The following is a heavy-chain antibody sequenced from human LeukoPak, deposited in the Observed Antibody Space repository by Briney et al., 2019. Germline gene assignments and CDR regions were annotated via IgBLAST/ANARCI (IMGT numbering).Heavy chain of an antibody. CDR3: AGGLSSGWYDDY. V-gene: IGHV3-23*01. D-gene: IGHD6-19*01. J-gene: IGHJ4*02. CDR1: GFTFSSYA. Sequence: PGGSLRLSCAASGFTFSSYAMSWVRQAPGKGLEWVSAIRGSGGGTKYGDSVKGRFTISRDNSKNTLYLQMNSLRAEDTAVYYCAGGLSSGWYDDYWGQGTLVTVSS. CDR2: IRGSGGGT.